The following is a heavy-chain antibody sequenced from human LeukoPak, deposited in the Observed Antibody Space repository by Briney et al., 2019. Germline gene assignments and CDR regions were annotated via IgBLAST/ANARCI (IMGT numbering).Heavy chain of an antibody. CDR1: GFTFDDYA. V-gene: IGHV3-9*03. Sequence: GGSLRLSCAASGFTFDDYAMHWVRQAPGKGLEWVSGISWNSGSIGYADSVKGRFTISRDNAKNSLYLQMNSLRAEDMALYYCAKSLPSPYDSSGYLGGNAFDIWGQGTMVTVSS. D-gene: IGHD3-22*01. J-gene: IGHJ3*02. CDR2: ISWNSGSI. CDR3: AKSLPSPYDSSGYLGGNAFDI.